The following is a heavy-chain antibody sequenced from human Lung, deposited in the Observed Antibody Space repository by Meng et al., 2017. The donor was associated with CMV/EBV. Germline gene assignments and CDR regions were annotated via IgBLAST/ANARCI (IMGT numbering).Heavy chain of an antibody. CDR3: AKDKYGGYCSSTSCYVIFDY. D-gene: IGHD2-2*01. Sequence: SXAASGFTFSSYAMSWVRQAPGKGLEWVSAISGSGGSTYYADSVKGRFTISRDNSKNTLYLQMNSLRAEDTAVYYCAKDKYGGYCSSTSCYVIFDYXGQGXLVTVSS. CDR2: ISGSGGST. V-gene: IGHV3-23*01. CDR1: GFTFSSYA. J-gene: IGHJ4*02.